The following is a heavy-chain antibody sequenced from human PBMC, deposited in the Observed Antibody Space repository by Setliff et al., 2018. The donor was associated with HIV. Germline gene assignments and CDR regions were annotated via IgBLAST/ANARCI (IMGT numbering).Heavy chain of an antibody. V-gene: IGHV4-59*11. Sequence: PSETLSLTCTVSYGSISGHYWTWIRQPPGKGLEWIGYIHHSGGTQYNPSLMSRLTMSVDSSKNQLSLHLTSVTPEDTAVYYCARVFRNLPDYWGQGTLVTVS. CDR3: ARVFRNLPDY. D-gene: IGHD1-1*01. CDR1: YGSISGHY. CDR2: IHHSGGT. J-gene: IGHJ4*02.